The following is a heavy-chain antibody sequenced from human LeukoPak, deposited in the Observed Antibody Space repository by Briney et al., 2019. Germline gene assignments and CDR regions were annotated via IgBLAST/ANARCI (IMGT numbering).Heavy chain of an antibody. D-gene: IGHD2-2*02. Sequence: GGSLRLSCAAFGFTFSSYAMSWVRQAPGKGLEWVSAISGSGGSTYYADSVKGRFTISRDNSKNTLYLQMNSLRAEDTAVYYCAKGLGDIVVVPAAIGAFDIWGQGTMVTVSS. J-gene: IGHJ3*02. CDR2: ISGSGGST. V-gene: IGHV3-23*01. CDR1: GFTFSSYA. CDR3: AKGLGDIVVVPAAIGAFDI.